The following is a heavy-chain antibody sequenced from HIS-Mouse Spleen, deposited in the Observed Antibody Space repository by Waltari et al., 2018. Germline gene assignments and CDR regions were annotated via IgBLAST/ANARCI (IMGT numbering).Heavy chain of an antibody. J-gene: IGHJ3*02. Sequence: QVQLVQSGAEVKKPGASVKVSCKASGYTFTGYYMHWVRQAPGQGLEWMGWINPNSGGTNYGQKFQGRVTMTRDTSISTAYMELSRLRSDDTAVYYCASRPGIIAPGAFDIWGQGTMVTVSS. CDR2: INPNSGGT. D-gene: IGHD2-21*01. CDR3: ASRPGIIAPGAFDI. V-gene: IGHV1-2*02. CDR1: GYTFTGYY.